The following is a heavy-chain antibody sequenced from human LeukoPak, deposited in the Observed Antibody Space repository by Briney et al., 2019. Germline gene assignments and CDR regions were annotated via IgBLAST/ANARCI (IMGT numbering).Heavy chain of an antibody. CDR3: ARDRIAARPYWFDP. D-gene: IGHD6-6*01. CDR2: ISSSSSTI. Sequence: GGSLRLSCAASRFTFTNYSMNWVRQAPGKGLEWVSYISSSSSTIYYADSVKGRFTISRDNAKNSLYLQMNSLRAEDTAVYYCARDRIAARPYWFDPWGQGTLVTVSS. J-gene: IGHJ5*02. CDR1: RFTFTNYS. V-gene: IGHV3-48*01.